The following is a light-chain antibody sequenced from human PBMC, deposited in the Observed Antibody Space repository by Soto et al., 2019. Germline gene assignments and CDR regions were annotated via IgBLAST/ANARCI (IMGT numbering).Light chain of an antibody. Sequence: QSALTQPPSVSGAPGQRVTISCTGSSSNIGAGYDVQWYQQLPGTAPKLLIYGDSNRPSGVPDRFSGSKSGTSASLAITGLQAEDEADYYCQSYDSSLSGHVFGTGTKLTVL. CDR3: QSYDSSLSGHV. CDR2: GDS. J-gene: IGLJ1*01. V-gene: IGLV1-40*01. CDR1: SSNIGAGYD.